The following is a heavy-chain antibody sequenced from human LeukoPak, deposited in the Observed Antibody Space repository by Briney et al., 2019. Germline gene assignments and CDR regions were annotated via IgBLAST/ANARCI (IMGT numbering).Heavy chain of an antibody. Sequence: SETLSLTCTVSGASIRSYYWNWIRQPPGKGLEWIGYVHYSGSSNYNLSLKSRVTISVDTANNQYSLILSSVTAADTAVYYCVRDTRSYDTSGYYHFDFWGQGSLVTVST. D-gene: IGHD3-22*01. CDR2: VHYSGSS. V-gene: IGHV4-59*01. CDR1: GASIRSYY. J-gene: IGHJ4*02. CDR3: VRDTRSYDTSGYYHFDF.